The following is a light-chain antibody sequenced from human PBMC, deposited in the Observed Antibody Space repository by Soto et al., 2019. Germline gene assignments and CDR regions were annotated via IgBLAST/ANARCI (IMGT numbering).Light chain of an antibody. V-gene: IGLV2-14*01. J-gene: IGLJ1*01. CDR3: GSYTTTYVRI. CDR1: SSDVGRYNY. Sequence: QSALTQPASVSGSPGQSITISCTGTSSDVGRYNYVSWYQQHPGRAPKLIIYEVTNRPSGVSDRFSGSKSANVASLTISGLQAADEADYFCGSYTTTYVRIFGTGTKLTVL. CDR2: EVT.